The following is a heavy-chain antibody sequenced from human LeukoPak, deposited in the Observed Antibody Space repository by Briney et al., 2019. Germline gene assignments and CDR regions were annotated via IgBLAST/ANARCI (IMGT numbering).Heavy chain of an antibody. Sequence: GGALRLSCAASGFTFSSYDMTWVRQAPGKGLEWLSYISGNGGVIQYADSVKGRFTISRDNAKNLLYLQMNSLRAEDTAVYYCARGQVLRYFDWLLSQSFDYWGQGTLVTVSS. V-gene: IGHV3-48*04. CDR3: ARGQVLRYFDWLLSQSFDY. D-gene: IGHD3-9*01. CDR2: ISGNGGVI. CDR1: GFTFSSYD. J-gene: IGHJ4*02.